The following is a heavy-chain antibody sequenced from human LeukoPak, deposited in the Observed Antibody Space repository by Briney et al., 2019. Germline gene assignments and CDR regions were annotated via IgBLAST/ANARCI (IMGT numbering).Heavy chain of an antibody. Sequence: GASVKVSCKASGYTFTSYYMHWVRQAPGQGLEWMGIINPSGGSTSYAQKFQGRVTMTRDTSTSTVYMELSSLRSEDTAVYYCARDPTVTTSRPSYYFDYWGQGTLVTASS. D-gene: IGHD4-11*01. J-gene: IGHJ4*02. CDR3: ARDPTVTTSRPSYYFDY. CDR2: INPSGGST. V-gene: IGHV1-46*01. CDR1: GYTFTSYY.